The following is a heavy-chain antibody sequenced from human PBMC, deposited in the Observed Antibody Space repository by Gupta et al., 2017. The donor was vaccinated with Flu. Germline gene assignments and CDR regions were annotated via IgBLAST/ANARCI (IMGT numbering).Heavy chain of an antibody. CDR3: AKLWGDGDYSSDAFDI. CDR1: GFTFSSYA. CDR2: ISGSGGST. D-gene: IGHD4-17*01. J-gene: IGHJ3*02. Sequence: EVQLLESGGGLVQPGGSLRLSCAASGFTFSSYAMSWVRQAPGKGLEWVSAISGSGGSTYYADSVKGRFTISRDNSKNTLYLQMNSLRAEDTAVYYCAKLWGDGDYSSDAFDIWGQGTMVTVSS. V-gene: IGHV3-23*01.